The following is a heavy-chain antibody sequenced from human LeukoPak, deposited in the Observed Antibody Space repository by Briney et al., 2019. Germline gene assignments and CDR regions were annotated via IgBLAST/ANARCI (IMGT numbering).Heavy chain of an antibody. J-gene: IGHJ4*02. CDR3: AKVGVMGYYDSSGYLPYYFDY. CDR2: INQDQSAI. V-gene: IGHV3-7*03. D-gene: IGHD3-22*01. CDR1: GFIFRRYW. Sequence: PGGSLRLSCATSGFIFRRYWMSWVRQAPGKGLEWVASINQDQSAIFYVDSVKGRFTISRDNAKNSLYLQMNSLRAEDTALYYCAKVGVMGYYDSSGYLPYYFDYWGQGTLVTVSS.